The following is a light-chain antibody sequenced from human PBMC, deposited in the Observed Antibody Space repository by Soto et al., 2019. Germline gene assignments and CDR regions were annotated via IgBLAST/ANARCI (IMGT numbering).Light chain of an antibody. CDR3: QQLNRYPSIT. Sequence: DIQMTQSPSTLSASGGDTVTVTCRASQSVSGWLAWYQQKPGEAPKLVIYDASALPRGGPSRFSGSGSGTDFILTISNLQPEDFATYYGQQLNRYPSITFGPGTKVDIK. CDR1: QSVSGW. CDR2: DAS. V-gene: IGKV1-5*01. J-gene: IGKJ3*01.